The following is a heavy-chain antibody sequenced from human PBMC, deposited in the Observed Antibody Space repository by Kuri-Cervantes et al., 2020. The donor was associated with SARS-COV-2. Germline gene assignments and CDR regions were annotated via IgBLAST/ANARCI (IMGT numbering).Heavy chain of an antibody. V-gene: IGHV3-48*01. Sequence: GGSLRLSCAASGFTFSSYSMNWVRQAPGKGLEWVSYLSSSSSTIYYADSVKGRFTISRDNAKNSLYLQMNSLRAEDTAVYYCARDRSRITIFGVVTRYGMDVWGQGTTVTVSS. CDR1: GFTFSSYS. CDR3: ARDRSRITIFGVVTRYGMDV. D-gene: IGHD3-3*01. J-gene: IGHJ6*02. CDR2: LSSSSSTI.